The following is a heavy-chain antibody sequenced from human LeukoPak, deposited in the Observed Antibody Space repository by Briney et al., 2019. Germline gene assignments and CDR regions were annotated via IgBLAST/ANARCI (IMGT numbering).Heavy chain of an antibody. D-gene: IGHD7-27*01. J-gene: IGHJ6*02. V-gene: IGHV3-74*01. Sequence: GGSLRLSCEASGPTFRSHWVHWVRQAPGEGLVWVARINEDGTFVSYADPVKGRFTISRDNARNTLYLQMNRLRADDTGVCYCVDFGINWGLSVWGQGATVTVSS. CDR3: VDFGINWGLSV. CDR2: INEDGTFV. CDR1: GPTFRSHW.